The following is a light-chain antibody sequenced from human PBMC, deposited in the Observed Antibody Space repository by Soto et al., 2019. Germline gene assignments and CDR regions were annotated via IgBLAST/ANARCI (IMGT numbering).Light chain of an antibody. J-gene: IGLJ2*01. CDR3: TSFTGSSTPVI. Sequence: QSVLTQPASVSGFLGHSITISCTGTSSDVGAHNYVSWYQQHPGKAPKLVLYEVNSRPSGVPSRFSGSKSGNTASLTISGLQGEDEADYYCTSFTGSSTPVIFGGGTQLTVL. CDR2: EVN. CDR1: SSDVGAHNY. V-gene: IGLV2-14*01.